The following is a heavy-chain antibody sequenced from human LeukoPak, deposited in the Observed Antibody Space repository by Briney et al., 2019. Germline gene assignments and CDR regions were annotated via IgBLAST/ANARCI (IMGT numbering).Heavy chain of an antibody. D-gene: IGHD3-3*01. CDR2: ISAYNGNT. Sequence: ASVKVSCKASGYTFTSYGISWVRQAPGQGLEWMGWISAYNGNTNYAQKLQGRVTMTTDTSTSTAYMELRSLRSDDTAVYYCARDLCYDLWSGYSACGFDPWGQGTLVTVSS. V-gene: IGHV1-18*01. CDR3: ARDLCYDLWSGYSACGFDP. J-gene: IGHJ5*02. CDR1: GYTFTSYG.